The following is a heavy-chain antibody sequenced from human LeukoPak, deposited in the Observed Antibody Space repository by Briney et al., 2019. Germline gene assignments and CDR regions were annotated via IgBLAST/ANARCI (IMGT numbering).Heavy chain of an antibody. Sequence: GGSLRLSCAASGFTFSSYWMHWVRQAPGKGLVWVSRINSNGSTTTYADSVKGRFTISRDNAKNTLYLQMNSLRAEDTAVYYCARNQGSDLDYWGQGTLVTVSS. CDR3: ARNQGSDLDY. CDR2: INSNGSTT. V-gene: IGHV3-74*01. CDR1: GFTFSSYW. D-gene: IGHD1-14*01. J-gene: IGHJ4*02.